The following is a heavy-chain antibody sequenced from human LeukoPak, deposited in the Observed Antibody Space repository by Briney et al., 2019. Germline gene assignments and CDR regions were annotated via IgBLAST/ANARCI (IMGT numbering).Heavy chain of an antibody. CDR1: RYTFTSYY. D-gene: IGHD5-18*01. J-gene: IGHJ6*02. CDR2: INPSGGST. V-gene: IGHV1-46*01. Sequence: ASVKVSCKASRYTFTSYYMHWVRQAPGQGLEWMGIINPSGGSTSYAQKFQGRVTMTRDTSTSTVYMELSSLRSEDTAVYYCARGPRDTAMGEYGMDVWGQGTTVTVSS. CDR3: ARGPRDTAMGEYGMDV.